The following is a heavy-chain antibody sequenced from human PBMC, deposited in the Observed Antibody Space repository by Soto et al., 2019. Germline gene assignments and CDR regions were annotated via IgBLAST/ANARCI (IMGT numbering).Heavy chain of an antibody. D-gene: IGHD6-25*01. CDR3: ARDTIDVRAAHPPDY. Sequence: GSLRLSCAASGFTVSSSYITWVRQAPGKGLEWISVIYSGGTTYYADSVKGRFTISRDNSKNTLYLQMNSLRAEDTAVYYCARDTIDVRAAHPPDYWGQGTLVTVSS. J-gene: IGHJ4*02. V-gene: IGHV3-53*01. CDR1: GFTVSSSY. CDR2: IYSGGTT.